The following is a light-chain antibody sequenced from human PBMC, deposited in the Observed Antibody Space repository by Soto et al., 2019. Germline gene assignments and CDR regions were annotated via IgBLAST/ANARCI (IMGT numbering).Light chain of an antibody. J-gene: IGLJ1*01. V-gene: IGLV2-23*01. CDR3: CSFAGSHYV. CDR2: EDT. CDR1: SSDVGGYTL. Sequence: QSVLTQPASVSGSPGQSITISCSGTSSDVGGYTLVSWYQQHPGKVPKLILHEDTKRPSGVSNRFSGSKSGNTASLTISGLQADDEADYYCCSFAGSHYVFGTGTKVTVL.